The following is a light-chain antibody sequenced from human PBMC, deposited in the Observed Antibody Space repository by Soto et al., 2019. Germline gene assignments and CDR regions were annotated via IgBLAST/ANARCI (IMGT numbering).Light chain of an antibody. CDR3: SSYTTRNTEV. Sequence: QSLLTNPASVSGSPGQSISICCIGASGDGGAFNYVSWYQHHPGKAPQLIIYDVTSRPSGVSNRFSASKSGNTASLTISGLQAEDEADYYCSSYTTRNTEVFGTGTKVTGL. J-gene: IGLJ1*01. CDR2: DVT. CDR1: SGDGGAFNY. V-gene: IGLV2-14*03.